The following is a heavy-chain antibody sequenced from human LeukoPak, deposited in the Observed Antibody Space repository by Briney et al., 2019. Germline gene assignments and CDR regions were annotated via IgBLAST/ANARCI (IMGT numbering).Heavy chain of an antibody. CDR2: ISSSSSTI. J-gene: IGHJ4*02. Sequence: GGSLRLSCAASGFTFSSYSMNWVRQAPGKGLEWVSYISSSSSTIYYADSVKGRFTISRDNAKNSLYLQMNSLRAEDTAVYYCARRPAVAGFDYWGQGTLVTVSS. V-gene: IGHV3-48*01. CDR1: GFTFSSYS. CDR3: ARRPAVAGFDY. D-gene: IGHD6-19*01.